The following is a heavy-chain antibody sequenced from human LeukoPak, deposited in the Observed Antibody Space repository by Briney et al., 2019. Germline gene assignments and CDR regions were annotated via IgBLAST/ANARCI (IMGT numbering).Heavy chain of an antibody. CDR1: GGTFSSYA. J-gene: IGHJ6*02. CDR3: ARAGYCSGGSCYSPRGGYYYYGMDV. CDR2: IIPIFGTA. Sequence: GASVKVSCKDSGGTFSSYAISWVRQAPGQGLEWMGGIIPIFGTANYAQKFQGRVTITADESTSTAYMELSSLRSEDTAVYYCARAGYCSGGSCYSPRGGYYYYGMDVWGQGTTVTVSS. V-gene: IGHV1-69*13. D-gene: IGHD2-15*01.